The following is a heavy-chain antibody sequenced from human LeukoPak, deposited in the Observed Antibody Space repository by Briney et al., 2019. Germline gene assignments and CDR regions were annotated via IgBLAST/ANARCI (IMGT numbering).Heavy chain of an antibody. Sequence: ASVKVSCKASGYTFSSYGINWVRQAPGQGLEWMGWISAYNDNTNYAQKLQGRVTMTTDTSTSTAYMELRSLRSDDTAVYYCALEDSRGPYNWFDPWGQGTLVTVSS. D-gene: IGHD3-22*01. CDR2: ISAYNDNT. CDR1: GYTFSSYG. J-gene: IGHJ5*02. V-gene: IGHV1-18*01. CDR3: ALEDSRGPYNWFDP.